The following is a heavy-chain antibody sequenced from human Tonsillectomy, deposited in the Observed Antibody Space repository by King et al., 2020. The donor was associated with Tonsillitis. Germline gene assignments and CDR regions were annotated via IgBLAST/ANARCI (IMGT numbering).Heavy chain of an antibody. CDR3: TRVRDLGIDWYFDL. J-gene: IGHJ2*01. V-gene: IGHV3-13*01. Sequence: VQLVESGGGLVQPGGSLRLSCEAFGFTFSSYDMHWVRQVIGKVLEWVSAIGIGGDTYFPGSVKGRFTISRENAENSLYLQMNSLTAGDTAVYYCTRVRDLGIDWYFDLWGRGTLVTVSS. CDR1: GFTFSSYD. D-gene: IGHD7-27*01. CDR2: IGIGGDT.